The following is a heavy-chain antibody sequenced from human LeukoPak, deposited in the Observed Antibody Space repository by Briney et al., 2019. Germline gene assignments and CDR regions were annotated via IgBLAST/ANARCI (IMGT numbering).Heavy chain of an antibody. CDR3: ARDPSFWGSGSYDY. D-gene: IGHD1-26*01. Sequence: GGSLRLSCAVSGFTFSGYAMHWVRQAPGKGREWVAVISYDGSNKYYADSGKDRFTISRENSKSTLYLQMNSLRAEDTAVYYCARDPSFWGSGSYDYWGQGTLVTVSS. CDR2: ISYDGSNK. CDR1: GFTFSGYA. J-gene: IGHJ4*02. V-gene: IGHV3-30*04.